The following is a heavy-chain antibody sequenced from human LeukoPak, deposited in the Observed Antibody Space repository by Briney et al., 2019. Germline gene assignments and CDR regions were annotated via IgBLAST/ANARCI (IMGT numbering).Heavy chain of an antibody. Sequence: GSSVKVSCKASGGTFSSYAISWVRQAPGQGLEWMGGIIPIFGTANYAQKFQGRVTITADESTSTAYMELSSLRSEDTAVYYCARVSRYYYGSGSYYTPGYYYMDVWGKGTTVTISS. CDR3: ARVSRYYYGSGSYYTPGYYYMDV. J-gene: IGHJ6*03. V-gene: IGHV1-69*01. CDR2: IIPIFGTA. CDR1: GGTFSSYA. D-gene: IGHD3-10*01.